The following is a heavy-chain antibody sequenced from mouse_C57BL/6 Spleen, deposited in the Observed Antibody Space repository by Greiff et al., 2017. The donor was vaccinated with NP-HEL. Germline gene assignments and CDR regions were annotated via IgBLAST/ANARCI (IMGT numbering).Heavy chain of an antibody. D-gene: IGHD1-1*01. CDR1: GFSLSTSGMG. CDR2: IYWDDDK. CDR3: ARNPYYGSSSYYAMDY. Sequence: QVTLKESGPGILQSSQTLSLTCSFSGFSLSTSGMGVSWIRQPSGKGLEWLAHIYWDDDKRYNPSLKRRLTISKDTSRNQVFLKITSVDTADTATYYCARNPYYGSSSYYAMDYWGQGTSVTVSS. V-gene: IGHV8-12*01. J-gene: IGHJ4*01.